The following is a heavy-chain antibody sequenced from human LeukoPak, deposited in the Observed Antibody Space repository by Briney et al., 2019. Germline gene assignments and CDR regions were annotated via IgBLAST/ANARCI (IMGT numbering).Heavy chain of an antibody. CDR3: AREVGIYDYFDY. CDR1: GGSISSGGYY. V-gene: IGHV4-31*02. CDR2: IYYSGST. Sequence: SETLSLTWTVSGGSISSGGYYWSWIRQHPGKGLEWIGYIYYSGSTYYNPSLKSRVTISVDASKNQFSLKLSSVTAADTAVYYCAREVGIYDYFDYWGQGTLVTVSS. D-gene: IGHD3-16*01. J-gene: IGHJ4*02.